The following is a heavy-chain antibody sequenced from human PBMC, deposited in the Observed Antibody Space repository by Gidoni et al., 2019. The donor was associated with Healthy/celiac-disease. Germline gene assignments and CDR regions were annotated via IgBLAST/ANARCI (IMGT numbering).Heavy chain of an antibody. Sequence: EVQLLESGGGLVQPGGSLRLSCAASGFPFSSYAMSWVRQAPGKGLEWVSAISGSGGSTYYADSVKGRFTISRDNSKNTLYLQMNSLRAEDTAVYYCAKDRSSGYDAFDIWGQGTMVTVSS. CDR2: ISGSGGST. CDR1: GFPFSSYA. D-gene: IGHD3-22*01. J-gene: IGHJ3*02. V-gene: IGHV3-23*01. CDR3: AKDRSSGYDAFDI.